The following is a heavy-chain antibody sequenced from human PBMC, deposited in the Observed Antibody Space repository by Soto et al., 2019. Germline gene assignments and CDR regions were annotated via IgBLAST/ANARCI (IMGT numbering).Heavy chain of an antibody. J-gene: IGHJ5*02. D-gene: IGHD3-10*01. Sequence: SVTLSLTFTVAGSSIFSSTFYCGWFRQSPGKGMVWFGSTDYIGNPYYNPSLKSRVTMSVDTSKNQFSLRLSSVTAADTPVYYCATHRLCVRGVTPPYNWFDAWGQGTLVTVS. CDR1: GSSIFSSTFY. V-gene: IGHV4-39*01. CDR2: TDYIGNP. CDR3: ATHRLCVRGVTPPYNWFDA.